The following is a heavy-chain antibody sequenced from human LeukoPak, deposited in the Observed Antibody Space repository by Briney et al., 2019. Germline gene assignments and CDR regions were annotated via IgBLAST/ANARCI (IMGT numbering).Heavy chain of an antibody. D-gene: IGHD3-22*01. J-gene: IGHJ4*02. V-gene: IGHV3-23*01. CDR3: ARAGDYDSSGYYYYFDY. CDR2: ISGSGGST. CDR1: GFTFSSYA. Sequence: PGGSLRLSCAASGFTFSSYAMSWVRQAPGKGLAWVSAISGSGGSTYYADSVKGRFTISRDNSKNTLYLQMNSLRAEDTAVYYCARAGDYDSSGYYYYFDYWGQGTLVTVSS.